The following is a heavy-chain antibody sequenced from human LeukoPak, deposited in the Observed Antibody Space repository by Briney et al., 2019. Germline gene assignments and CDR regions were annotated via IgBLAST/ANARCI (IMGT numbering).Heavy chain of an antibody. J-gene: IGHJ6*02. CDR2: MNPNSGNT. V-gene: IGHV1-8*01. Sequence: ASVKVSCKASGYTFTSYDINWVRQATGQGLEWMGWMNPNSGNTGYAQKFQGRVTMTRNTSISTAYMELSSLRSEDTAVYYCARGSPLPLQYCYYYGMDVWGQGTTVTVSS. CDR3: ARGSPLPLQYCYYYGMDV. CDR1: GYTFTSYD. D-gene: IGHD5-24*01.